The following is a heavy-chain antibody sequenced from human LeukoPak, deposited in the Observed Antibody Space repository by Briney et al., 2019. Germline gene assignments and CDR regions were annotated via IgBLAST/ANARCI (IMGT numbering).Heavy chain of an antibody. CDR2: INPGGGST. D-gene: IGHD4-23*01. V-gene: IGHV1-46*01. CDR3: AKDLRWDHPGLDP. J-gene: IGHJ5*02. CDR1: GYSFTSYY. Sequence: ASVKVSFKASGYSFTSYYIHWVRQAPGQGLESMGIINPGGGSTSYAQKFQDRVTMTRDTSTSTVYMELNSLRSEDTAAYYCAKDLRWDHPGLDPWGQGTLVIVSS.